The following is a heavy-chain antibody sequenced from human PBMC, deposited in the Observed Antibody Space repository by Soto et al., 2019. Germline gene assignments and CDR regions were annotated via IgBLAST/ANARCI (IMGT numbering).Heavy chain of an antibody. D-gene: IGHD2-8*02. Sequence: QITLKESGPTLVKPTQTLTLTCTFSGFSLSTSGVGVGWIRQPPGKALEWLALIYWDDYKDYNPSLKSRLTITTDTSKYQVVLTMTNMDPVDTATYYCSHSDVVLVARHTFDIWGQGTMVTVSS. V-gene: IGHV2-5*02. CDR2: IYWDDYK. CDR1: GFSLSTSGVG. J-gene: IGHJ3*02. CDR3: SHSDVVLVARHTFDI.